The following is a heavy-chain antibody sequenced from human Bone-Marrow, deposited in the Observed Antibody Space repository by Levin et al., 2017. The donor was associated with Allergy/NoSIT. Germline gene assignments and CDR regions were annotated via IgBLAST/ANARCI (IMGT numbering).Heavy chain of an antibody. D-gene: IGHD2-15*01. CDR3: AKGWEGYSLGGYYFDY. J-gene: IGHJ4*02. CDR1: GFTFSSYA. V-gene: IGHV3-23*01. CDR2: ISGSGGST. Sequence: PGGSLRLSCAASGFTFSSYAMSWVRQAPGKGLEWVSAISGSGGSTYYADSVKGRFTISRDNSKNTLYLQMNSLRAEDTAVYYCAKGWEGYSLGGYYFDYWGQGTLVTVSS.